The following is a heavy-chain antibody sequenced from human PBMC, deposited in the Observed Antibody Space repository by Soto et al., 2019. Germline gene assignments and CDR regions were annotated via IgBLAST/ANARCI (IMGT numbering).Heavy chain of an antibody. CDR2: IIPIFGTA. CDR1: GGTFSSYA. V-gene: IGHV1-69*01. D-gene: IGHD2-21*02. Sequence: QVQLVQSGAEVKKPGSSVKVSCKASGGTFSSYAISWVRQAPGQGLGWLGGIIPIFGTANYAQKFQGRVTITADESTSTAYMELSSLRSEDTAVYYCARDRTSYCGGDCYSSDYWGQGTLVTVSS. CDR3: ARDRTSYCGGDCYSSDY. J-gene: IGHJ4*02.